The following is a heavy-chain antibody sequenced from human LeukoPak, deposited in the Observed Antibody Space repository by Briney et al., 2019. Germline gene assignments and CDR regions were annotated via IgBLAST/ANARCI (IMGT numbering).Heavy chain of an antibody. Sequence: GGSLRLSCAASGFTFSSYSMNWVRQAPGKGLEWVSSISSSSSYIYYADSVKGRFTISRDNAKNSLYLQMNSLRAEDTAVYYCAREVVLWFGRILGCAFDIWGQGTMVTVSS. CDR1: GFTFSSYS. CDR2: ISSSSSYI. CDR3: AREVVLWFGRILGCAFDI. D-gene: IGHD3-10*01. V-gene: IGHV3-21*01. J-gene: IGHJ3*02.